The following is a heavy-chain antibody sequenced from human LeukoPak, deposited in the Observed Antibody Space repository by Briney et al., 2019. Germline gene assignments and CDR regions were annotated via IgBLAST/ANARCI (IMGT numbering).Heavy chain of an antibody. CDR1: GGSISSGGYY. D-gene: IGHD4-23*01. Sequence: SQTLPLTCTVSGGSISSGGYYWSWIRQHPGKGLEWIGYIYYSGSTYYNPSLKSRVTISVDTSKNQFPLKLSSVTAADTAVYYCARTGGGLSWRMDVWGKGTTVTVSS. CDR2: IYYSGST. V-gene: IGHV4-31*03. J-gene: IGHJ6*03. CDR3: ARTGGGLSWRMDV.